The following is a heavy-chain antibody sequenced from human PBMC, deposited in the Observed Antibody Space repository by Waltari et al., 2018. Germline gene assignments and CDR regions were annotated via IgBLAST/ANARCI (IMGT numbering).Heavy chain of an antibody. CDR3: AKDLEAVCSGGSCSPY. Sequence: QVQLVQSGAEVKKPGASVKVSCKASGYTFTGYYMHWVRQAPGQGLEWMGRNNPYRGGTNYARKFQGRVTMTRDTSISTAYMELSRLRAEDTAVYYCAKDLEAVCSGGSCSPYWGQGTLVTVSS. CDR1: GYTFTGYY. J-gene: IGHJ4*02. V-gene: IGHV1-2*06. D-gene: IGHD2-15*01. CDR2: NNPYRGGT.